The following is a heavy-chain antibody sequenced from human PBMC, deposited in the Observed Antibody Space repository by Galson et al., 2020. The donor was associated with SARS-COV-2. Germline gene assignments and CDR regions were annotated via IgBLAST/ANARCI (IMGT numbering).Heavy chain of an antibody. J-gene: IGHJ4*02. D-gene: IGHD5-18*01. CDR2: IYIGDSDT. Sequence: KIGESLKISCKASGYRFTDYWIGWVRQMPGKGLEWMGIIYIGDSDTKYSPSFQGQVTISADKSIRTAYLQWSSLKASDTAMYYCARADTVMVVYPYYFDFWGQGTLVTVSS. CDR3: ARADTVMVVYPYYFDF. V-gene: IGHV5-51*01. CDR1: GYRFTDYW.